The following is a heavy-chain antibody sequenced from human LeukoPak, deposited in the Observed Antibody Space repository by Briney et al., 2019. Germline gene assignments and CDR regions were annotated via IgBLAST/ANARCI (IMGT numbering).Heavy chain of an antibody. Sequence: GGSLRLSCAASGITFSNYAMHWVRQAAGKGLEWVAVTSYDGANKYYADSVKGRFTISRDNSKNTLYLQMNSLRAEDTAVYYCAKEWGLAAAGPYYYMDVWGKGITVTVSS. V-gene: IGHV3-30*18. CDR3: AKEWGLAAAGPYYYMDV. D-gene: IGHD6-13*01. CDR2: TSYDGANK. CDR1: GITFSNYA. J-gene: IGHJ6*03.